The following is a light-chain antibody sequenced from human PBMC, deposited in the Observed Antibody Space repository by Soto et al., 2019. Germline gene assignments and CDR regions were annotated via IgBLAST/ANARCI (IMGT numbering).Light chain of an antibody. CDR2: EVS. CDR1: SSDVGSYNY. CDR3: SSYGGRDNLM. Sequence: QSALTQPASVSGSPGQSITISCTGTSSDVGSYNYVSWYQQHPGKAPKLMIYEVSDRPSGISSRFSGSKSGNTASLTISGLQTEDEADYYCSSYGGRDNLMFGGGTKLTVL. J-gene: IGLJ3*02. V-gene: IGLV2-14*01.